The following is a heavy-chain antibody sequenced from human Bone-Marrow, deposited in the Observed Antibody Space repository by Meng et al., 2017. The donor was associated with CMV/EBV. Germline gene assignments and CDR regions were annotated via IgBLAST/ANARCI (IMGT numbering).Heavy chain of an antibody. CDR3: ARGGGSTSFDY. J-gene: IGHJ4*02. V-gene: IGHV3-20*04. CDR2: IKWNGGST. D-gene: IGHD2-2*01. CDR1: GFTFDDYG. Sequence: LSCEASGFTFDDYGMSWVRQTPGKGLEWVSGIKWNGGSTGYADSVKGRFTISRDNGKNSLYVQMNSLRAEDTALYYCARGGGSTSFDYWGQGALVTVSS.